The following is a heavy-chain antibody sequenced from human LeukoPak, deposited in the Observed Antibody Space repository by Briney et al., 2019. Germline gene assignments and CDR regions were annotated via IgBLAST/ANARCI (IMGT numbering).Heavy chain of an antibody. J-gene: IGHJ6*03. CDR1: GYTFTSYD. D-gene: IGHD2-15*01. V-gene: IGHV1-8*01. Sequence: ASVKVPCKASGYTFTSYDINWVRQATGQGLEWMGWMNPNSGNTGYAQKFQGRVTMTRNTSISTAYMELSSLRSEDTAVYYCARRACSGGSCYSGDYMDVWGKGTTVTISS. CDR3: ARRACSGGSCYSGDYMDV. CDR2: MNPNSGNT.